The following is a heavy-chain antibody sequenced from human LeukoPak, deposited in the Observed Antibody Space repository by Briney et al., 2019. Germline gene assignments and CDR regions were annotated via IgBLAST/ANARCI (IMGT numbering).Heavy chain of an antibody. CDR1: GFTFSSYS. CDR3: ARESGYSYDQAFDY. J-gene: IGHJ4*02. V-gene: IGHV3-21*01. Sequence: GGSLRLSCAASGFTFSSYSMNWVRQAPGKGLEWVSSISSSSSYIYYADSVKGRFTIPRDNAKNSLYLQMNSLRAEDTAVYYCARESGYSYDQAFDYWGQGTLVTVSS. CDR2: ISSSSSYI. D-gene: IGHD5-18*01.